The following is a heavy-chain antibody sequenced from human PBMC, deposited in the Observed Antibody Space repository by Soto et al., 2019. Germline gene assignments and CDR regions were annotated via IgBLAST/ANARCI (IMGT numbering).Heavy chain of an antibody. J-gene: IGHJ6*02. CDR1: GGSFSSYA. D-gene: IGHD6-13*01. CDR3: ARDLRAAGRPGMDV. V-gene: IGHV1-69*13. Sequence: SVKVSCKASGGSFSSYAISWVRQAPGQGLEWMGGIIPIVGTGNYAQNFQGRVTITADESTSTAYMELSSLRSEDTAMYYCARDLRAAGRPGMDVWGQGTTVTVSS. CDR2: IIPIVGTG.